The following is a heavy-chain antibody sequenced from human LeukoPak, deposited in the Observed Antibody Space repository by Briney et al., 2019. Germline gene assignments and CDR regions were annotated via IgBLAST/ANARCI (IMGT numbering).Heavy chain of an antibody. CDR1: GFTFDDYA. CDR3: AKDIGSGYSNDAFDI. CDR2: ISWNSGSI. D-gene: IGHD3-22*01. V-gene: IGHV3-9*03. J-gene: IGHJ3*02. Sequence: GGSLRLSCAASGFTFDDYAMHWVRQAPGKGLQWGSGISWNSGSIDYADSVKGRFTISRDNAKNSLYLQMNSLRAEDMALYYCAKDIGSGYSNDAFDIWGQGTMVTVSS.